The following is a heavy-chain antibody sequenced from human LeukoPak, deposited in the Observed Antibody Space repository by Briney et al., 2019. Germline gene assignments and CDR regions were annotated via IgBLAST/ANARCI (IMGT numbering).Heavy chain of an antibody. J-gene: IGHJ4*02. Sequence: GGSLRLSCSASGFTFSSYAMSWVRQAPGKGLEWVSAISGSGGSTYYADSVKGRFTISRDNSKNMLYLQMNSLRAEDTAVYYCAKKTSGVYNFDYWGQGTLVTVSS. CDR3: AKKTSGVYNFDY. CDR1: GFTFSSYA. D-gene: IGHD2-8*01. CDR2: ISGSGGST. V-gene: IGHV3-23*01.